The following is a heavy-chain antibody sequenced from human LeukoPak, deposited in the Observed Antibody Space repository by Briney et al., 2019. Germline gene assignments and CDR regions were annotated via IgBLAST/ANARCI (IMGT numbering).Heavy chain of an antibody. CDR1: GFTFSSYS. J-gene: IGHJ4*02. Sequence: PGGSLRLSCAASGFTFSSYSMNWVRQAPGKGLEWVSSISSSSSYIYYADSVKGRFTISRDNAKNSLYLQMNSLRAEDTAVYYCARVIKQLGLFCFDYWGQGTLVTVSS. D-gene: IGHD6-6*01. CDR2: ISSSSSYI. CDR3: ARVIKQLGLFCFDY. V-gene: IGHV3-21*01.